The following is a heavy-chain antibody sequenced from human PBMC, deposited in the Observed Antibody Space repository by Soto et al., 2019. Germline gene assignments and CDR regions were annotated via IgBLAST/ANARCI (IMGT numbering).Heavy chain of an antibody. V-gene: IGHV3-11*01. CDR2: ISSREVTV. CDR3: ARVSASGWHVNGRDYFDS. Sequence: KPGGSLRLSCAASGFTFSNYYMTWIRQAPGKGLECLSYISSREVTVYYADSVKGRFTISRDNTKNSLYLQITTLRDEDTAVYYCARVSASGWHVNGRDYFDSWGQGTLVTVSS. D-gene: IGHD6-19*01. CDR1: GFTFSNYY. J-gene: IGHJ4*02.